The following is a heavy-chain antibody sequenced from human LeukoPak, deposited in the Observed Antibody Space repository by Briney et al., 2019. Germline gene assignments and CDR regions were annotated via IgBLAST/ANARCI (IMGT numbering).Heavy chain of an antibody. CDR1: GGSISSSNW. V-gene: IGHV4-4*02. CDR3: ARVPGDQALDY. D-gene: IGHD2-21*02. J-gene: IGHJ4*02. Sequence: SETLSLTCAVSGGSISSSNWWSWVRQPPGKGLEWIGEIYHSGSTNYNPSLKSRVTTSVDKSKNQFSLKLSSVTAADTAVYYCARVPGDQALDYWGQGTLVTVSS. CDR2: IYHSGST.